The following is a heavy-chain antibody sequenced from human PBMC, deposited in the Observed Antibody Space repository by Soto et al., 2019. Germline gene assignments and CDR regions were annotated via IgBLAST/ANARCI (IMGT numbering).Heavy chain of an antibody. CDR1: GGSIXSXXW. J-gene: IGHJ4*02. CDR2: IYHSGST. D-gene: IGHD6-19*01. Sequence: SETLSLTCAVSGGSIXSXXWXSWXXQPTGKGLEWIGEIYHSGSTNYNPSLKSRVTISVDKSKNQFSLKLSSVTAADTAVYYCARVAVAGTRVDYWGQGTLVTVSS. CDR3: ARVAVAGTRVDY. V-gene: IGHV4-4*02.